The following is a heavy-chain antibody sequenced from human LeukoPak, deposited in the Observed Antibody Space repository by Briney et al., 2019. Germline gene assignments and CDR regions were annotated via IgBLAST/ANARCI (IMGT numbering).Heavy chain of an antibody. D-gene: IGHD3-22*01. CDR2: ISGSGGST. Sequence: GGSLRLACAASGFTFSSYAMSTVRQTPGKGLEWVSAISGSGGSTYYADSVKGRFTISRDNSKNTLYLQMNSLRAEDTAVYYCAKGHMYYYDSSGSFDYWGQGTLVTVSS. CDR3: AKGHMYYYDSSGSFDY. J-gene: IGHJ4*02. CDR1: GFTFSSYA. V-gene: IGHV3-23*01.